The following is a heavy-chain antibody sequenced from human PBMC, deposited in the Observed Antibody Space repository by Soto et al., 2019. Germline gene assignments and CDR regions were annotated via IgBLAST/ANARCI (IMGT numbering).Heavy chain of an antibody. V-gene: IGHV3-30*03. CDR2: TSFDGSSG. CDR1: GFTFSSSG. Sequence: QVQLVESGGGGVQPGRSLRLSCAASGFTFSSSGMHWVRQAPGKGLEWVAVTSFDGSSGYYADSVRGRFTISRDNSNNTLYLQMNSRRAEDTAVYYCSTSPRAVAGYFDYLGQGTLVTVSS. CDR3: STSPRAVAGYFDY. J-gene: IGHJ4*02. D-gene: IGHD6-19*01.